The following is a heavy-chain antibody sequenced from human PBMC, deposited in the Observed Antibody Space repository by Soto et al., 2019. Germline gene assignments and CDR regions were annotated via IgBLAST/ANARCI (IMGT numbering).Heavy chain of an antibody. CDR1: GLVFSDFG. CDR3: ARDHGSGFYPHSEYFDI. Sequence: LMESGGGVVQPGRSLRLSCATSGLVFSDFGMHWVRQAPGRGLEWVAFISDDGRDKKYADSVNGRFTISRDNSRNTLSLQMDSLRPEDSAMFYCARDHGSGFYPHSEYFDIWGRGTKVTVSS. D-gene: IGHD3-10*01. CDR2: ISDDGRDK. V-gene: IGHV3-33*05. J-gene: IGHJ2*01.